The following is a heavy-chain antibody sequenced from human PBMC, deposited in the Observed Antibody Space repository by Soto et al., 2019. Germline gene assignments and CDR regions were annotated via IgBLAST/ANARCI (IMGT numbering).Heavy chain of an antibody. Sequence: GESLKISCKGSGYSFTSNWISWVRQMPGKGLEWMGRIDPSDSYSNYSPSFQDHVTFSVDKSINTAYLHWSRLKASDTAIYYCARQIYDSDTGPNFQYYFDSWGQGTPVTVSS. D-gene: IGHD3-22*01. V-gene: IGHV5-10-1*01. CDR3: ARQIYDSDTGPNFQYYFDS. CDR2: IDPSDSYS. CDR1: GYSFTSNW. J-gene: IGHJ4*02.